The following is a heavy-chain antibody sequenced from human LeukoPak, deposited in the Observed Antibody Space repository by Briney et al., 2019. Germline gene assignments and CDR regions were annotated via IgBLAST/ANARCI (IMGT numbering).Heavy chain of an antibody. D-gene: IGHD5-24*01. J-gene: IGHJ4*02. Sequence: GASVKVSCKVSGYTLTELSMHWVRQAPGQGLEWMGGIIPIFGTANYAQKFQGRVTITADESTSTAYMELSSLRSEDTAVYYCARWLQLSGWLDYWGQGTLVTVSS. CDR3: ARWLQLSGWLDY. CDR2: IIPIFGTA. V-gene: IGHV1-69*13. CDR1: GYTLTELS.